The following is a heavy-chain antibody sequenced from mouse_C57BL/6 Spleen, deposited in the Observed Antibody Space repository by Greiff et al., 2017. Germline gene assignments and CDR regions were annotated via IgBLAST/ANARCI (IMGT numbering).Heavy chain of an antibody. CDR1: GYAFSSSW. J-gene: IGHJ2*01. Sequence: VKLVESGPELVKPGASVKISCKASGYAFSSSWMNWVKQRPGKGLEWIGRIYPGDGGTNYNGKFKGKATLTADKSSSTAYLQLSSLTADDSAVYFCARSGYYDYWGQGTTLTVSS. D-gene: IGHD2-3*01. CDR3: ARSGYYDY. CDR2: IYPGDGGT. V-gene: IGHV1-82*01.